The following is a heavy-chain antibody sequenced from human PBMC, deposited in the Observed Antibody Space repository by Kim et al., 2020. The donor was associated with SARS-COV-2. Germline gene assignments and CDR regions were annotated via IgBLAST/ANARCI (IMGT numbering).Heavy chain of an antibody. CDR1: GFTFSSYS. D-gene: IGHD3-22*01. V-gene: IGHV3-48*02. Sequence: GGSLRLSCAASGFTFSSYSMNWVRQAPGKGLEWVSYISSSSSTIYYADSVKGRFTISRDNAKNSLYLQMNSLRDEDTAVYYCARDYYDSSGYYYASGGFDLWGRGTLVTVSS. J-gene: IGHJ2*01. CDR3: ARDYYDSSGYYYASGGFDL. CDR2: ISSSSSTI.